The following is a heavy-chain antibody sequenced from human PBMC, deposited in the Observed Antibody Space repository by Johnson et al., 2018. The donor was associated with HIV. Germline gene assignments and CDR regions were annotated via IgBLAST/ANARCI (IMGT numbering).Heavy chain of an antibody. Sequence: QVLLVESGGGLVKPGGSLRLSCAASGFTFSDYYMSWIRQAPGKGLEWVSYISSSGSTIYYAASVKGRFIISRDNAKNSLYLQMNSLRAEDTAVYYCATRDPTYRPGAFDIWGQGTMVTVSS. V-gene: IGHV3-11*04. J-gene: IGHJ3*02. CDR2: ISSSGSTI. CDR1: GFTFSDYY. D-gene: IGHD1-14*01. CDR3: ATRDPTYRPGAFDI.